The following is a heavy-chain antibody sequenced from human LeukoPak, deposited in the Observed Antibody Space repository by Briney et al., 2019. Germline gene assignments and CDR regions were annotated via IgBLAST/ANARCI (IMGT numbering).Heavy chain of an antibody. CDR2: IRSDGSDK. CDR3: GKHDSSSDY. D-gene: IGHD3-22*01. Sequence: GGSLRLSCAASGFIFSTYGMHWVRQAPGKGLEWVAFIRSDGSDKSYADSVMGRFTISRDNSRNTLYLHMSTLRTEDTAVYYCGKHDSSSDYWGQGTLVTVSS. CDR1: GFIFSTYG. J-gene: IGHJ4*02. V-gene: IGHV3-30*02.